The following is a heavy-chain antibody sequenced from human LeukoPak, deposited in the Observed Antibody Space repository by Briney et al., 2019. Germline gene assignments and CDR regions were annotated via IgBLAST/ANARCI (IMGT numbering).Heavy chain of an antibody. V-gene: IGHV3-64*01. CDR2: ISSNGGST. CDR3: ARSYPRYYGGDCYTDY. D-gene: IGHD2-21*02. Sequence: PGGSLRLSCAASGFTFSSYAMHWVRQAPGKGLEYVSAISSNGGSTYYANSVKGRFTISRDNSKNTLYLQMGSLRAEDMAVYYCARSYPRYYGGDCYTDYWGQGTLVTVSS. J-gene: IGHJ4*02. CDR1: GFTFSSYA.